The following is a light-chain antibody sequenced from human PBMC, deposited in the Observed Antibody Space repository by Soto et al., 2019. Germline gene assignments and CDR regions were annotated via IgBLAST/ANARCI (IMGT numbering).Light chain of an antibody. CDR3: QQYGSSPKT. CDR2: CAS. Sequence: EIVLTQSPGTLSLSPGERATLSCRAIQSVSSSYLAWYQQKPGQAPRLLIYCASSRATGIPDRFSGSGSGTDFTLTISRLEPEDFAVYYCQQYGSSPKTFGQGTKV. J-gene: IGKJ1*01. V-gene: IGKV3-20*01. CDR1: QSVSSSY.